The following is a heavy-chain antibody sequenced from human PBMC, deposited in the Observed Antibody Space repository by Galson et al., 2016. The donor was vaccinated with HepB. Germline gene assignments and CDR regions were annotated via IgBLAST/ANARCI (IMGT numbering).Heavy chain of an antibody. D-gene: IGHD6-6*01. V-gene: IGHV4-30-2*01. J-gene: IGHJ4*02. CDR1: GGSISSGSYS. Sequence: PLSLTCAVSGGSISSGSYSWTWIRQPPGKGLEWIGYIYQSGSTYYNPSLKSRVTISVDRSENQFSLKLSSVTAADTAVYYCASGVRAARGEGFDYWGQGTQVTVSS. CDR2: IYQSGST. CDR3: ASGVRAARGEGFDY.